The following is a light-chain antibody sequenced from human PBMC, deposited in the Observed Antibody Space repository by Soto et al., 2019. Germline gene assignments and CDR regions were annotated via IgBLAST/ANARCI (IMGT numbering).Light chain of an antibody. CDR2: DTS. J-gene: IGKJ2*01. CDR1: QSVPNS. CDR3: QHRSTWPPGYT. Sequence: EIVLTQSPATLSLSPGERATLSCRASQSVPNSLVWYQQKPGQAPRLLIYDTSNRATGIPARFSGSGSGTDFTLTTSSLEVEDFAVYYCQHRSTWPPGYTFGQGTKLEIK. V-gene: IGKV3-11*01.